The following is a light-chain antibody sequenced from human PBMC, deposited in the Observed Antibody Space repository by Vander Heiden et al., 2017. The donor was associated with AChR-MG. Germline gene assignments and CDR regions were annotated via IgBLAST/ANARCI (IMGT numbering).Light chain of an antibody. CDR2: AAS. CDR1: QSISSY. Sequence: EILLTQSPATLSLSPGERATLSCRASQSISSYLAWYQQKPGQAPRLLIYAASNRATGIPARFSGSGSGTDFTLTISSLEPEDFAVYYCQQRSDWPLTFGGGTKVEIK. V-gene: IGKV3-11*01. J-gene: IGKJ4*01. CDR3: QQRSDWPLT.